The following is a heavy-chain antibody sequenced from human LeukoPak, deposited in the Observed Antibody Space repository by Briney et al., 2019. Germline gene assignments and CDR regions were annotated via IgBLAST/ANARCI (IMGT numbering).Heavy chain of an antibody. CDR2: INDGGNT. CDR1: GGSFRAYF. Sequence: SETLSLTCAAYGGSFRAYFWSWIRQPPEKGLEWIGEINDGGNTDYNPSLKSRVIISIDTSKNQFSLNLTSVTAADTAIFYCARSIAAPGTPFDYWGQGTLVTVSS. J-gene: IGHJ4*02. V-gene: IGHV4-34*01. D-gene: IGHD6-13*01. CDR3: ARSIAAPGTPFDY.